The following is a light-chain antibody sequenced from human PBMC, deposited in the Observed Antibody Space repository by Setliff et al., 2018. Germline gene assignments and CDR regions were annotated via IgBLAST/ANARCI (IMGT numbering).Light chain of an antibody. J-gene: IGLJ1*01. CDR2: EVS. V-gene: IGLV2-8*01. Sequence: QSVLTQPPSASRSPGQSVTISCTGTSSDVGGYNYVSWYQQHPGKAPKLMIYEVSKRPSGVPDCFSGSKSGNTASLTVSGLQAEDEADYYCSSYAGGRYVFGTGTKVTVL. CDR3: SSYAGGRYV. CDR1: SSDVGGYNY.